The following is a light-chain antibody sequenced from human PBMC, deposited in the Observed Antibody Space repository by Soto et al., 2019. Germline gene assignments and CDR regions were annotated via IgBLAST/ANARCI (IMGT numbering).Light chain of an antibody. V-gene: IGLV2-14*01. CDR3: SSSTTSSTLV. CDR2: AVS. CDR1: SDDVGAYNY. J-gene: IGLJ3*02. Sequence: QSALAQPASVSGSPGQSITISCTGTSDDVGAYNYVAWYQHHPGKAPRLLINAVSNRPSGISNRFSGSKSGNVASLTISGLQAEDEAEYYRSSSTTSSTLVFGGGTQLTVL.